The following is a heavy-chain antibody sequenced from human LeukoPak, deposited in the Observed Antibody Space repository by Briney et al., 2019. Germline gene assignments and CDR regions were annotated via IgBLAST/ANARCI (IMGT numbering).Heavy chain of an antibody. Sequence: SETLSLTCAVYGGSFSGYYWSWIRQPAGRGLEWIGRIYTSGSTNYNPSLKSRVTMSVDTSKNQFSLKLSSVTAADTAVYYCARVICSGGSCYDSNWFDPWGQGTLVTVSS. V-gene: IGHV4-59*10. D-gene: IGHD2-15*01. CDR1: GGSFSGYY. J-gene: IGHJ5*02. CDR3: ARVICSGGSCYDSNWFDP. CDR2: IYTSGST.